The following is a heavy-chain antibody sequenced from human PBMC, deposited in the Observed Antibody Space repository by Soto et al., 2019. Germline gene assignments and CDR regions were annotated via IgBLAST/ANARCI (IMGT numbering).Heavy chain of an antibody. V-gene: IGHV1-69*01. CDR1: GGTFSSYA. Sequence: QVQLVQSGAEVKKPGSSVKVSCKASGGTFSSYAISWVRQAPGQGLEWMGGIIPISDTTNYAQKFQGRVTITADEYTSTAYMKLSSLRSEDTAVYYCARSQGSSTSLEIYYYYYYGMDVWGQGTTVTVSS. CDR2: IIPISDTT. D-gene: IGHD2-2*01. J-gene: IGHJ6*02. CDR3: ARSQGSSTSLEIYYYYYYGMDV.